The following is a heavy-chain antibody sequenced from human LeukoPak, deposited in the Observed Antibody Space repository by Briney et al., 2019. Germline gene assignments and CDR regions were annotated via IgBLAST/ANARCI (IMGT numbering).Heavy chain of an antibody. D-gene: IGHD6-6*01. CDR2: IYSSGST. V-gene: IGHV4-4*07. Sequence: SETLSLTCTVSGGSISNYYWSWIRQPAGKGLEWIGRIYSSGSTNYNPSLKSRVTMSVDTSKNQFSLKLSSMTAADTAVYYCARDRSIAAFGDFDYWGQGTLVTVSS. CDR1: GGSISNYY. J-gene: IGHJ4*02. CDR3: ARDRSIAAFGDFDY.